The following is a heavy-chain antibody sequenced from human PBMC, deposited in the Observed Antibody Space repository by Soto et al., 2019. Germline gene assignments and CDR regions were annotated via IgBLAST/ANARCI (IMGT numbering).Heavy chain of an antibody. V-gene: IGHV1-18*04. J-gene: IGHJ4*02. CDR1: GSTFPSYG. Sequence: ASVEVSCTASGSTFPSYGFSCVRQAPGRGLEGMGWISAYNGNTNYAQKLQGRVTMTTDTSTSTGYMERRSLRSDDTAVYYCARDGPEREFDYWGQGTLVTVSS. CDR3: ARDGPEREFDY. CDR2: ISAYNGNT.